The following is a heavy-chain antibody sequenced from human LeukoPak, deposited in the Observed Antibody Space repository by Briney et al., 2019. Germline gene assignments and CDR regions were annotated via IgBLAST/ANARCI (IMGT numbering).Heavy chain of an antibody. V-gene: IGHV1-2*02. J-gene: IGHJ3*02. CDR3: ARTDYYDSSGYYYPVRVRAFDI. D-gene: IGHD3-22*01. CDR2: INPNSGGT. Sequence: GASVKVSCKASGYTFTGYYMHWVRQAPGQGLEWMGWINPNSGGTNYAQKFQGRVTMTRDTSISTAYMELSRLRSDDTAVYYCARTDYYDSSGYYYPVRVRAFDIWGQGTMVTVSS. CDR1: GYTFTGYY.